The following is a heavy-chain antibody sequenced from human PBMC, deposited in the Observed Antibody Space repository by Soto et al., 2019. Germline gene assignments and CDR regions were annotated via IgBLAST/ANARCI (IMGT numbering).Heavy chain of an antibody. Sequence: SETLSLTCTVYGGCISSSSYYWGWIRQPPGKGLEWIGSIYYSGSTYYNPSLKSRVTISVDTSKNQFSLKLSSVTAADTAVYYCARPRIAAAGSKYYYYGMDVWGQGTTVT. CDR3: ARPRIAAAGSKYYYYGMDV. V-gene: IGHV4-39*01. CDR1: GGCISSSSYY. D-gene: IGHD6-13*01. CDR2: IYYSGST. J-gene: IGHJ6*02.